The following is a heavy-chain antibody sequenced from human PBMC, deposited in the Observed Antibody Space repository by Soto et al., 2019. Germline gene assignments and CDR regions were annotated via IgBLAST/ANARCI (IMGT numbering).Heavy chain of an antibody. Sequence: GGSLRLSCSASGFTFSSYAMHWVRQAPGKGLEYVSAISSNGGSTYYADSVKGRFTISRDNSKNTLYLQMSSLRAEDTAEYYCVKGIRTGPIDYWGQGTLVTVSS. CDR1: GFTFSSYA. CDR2: ISSNGGST. CDR3: VKGIRTGPIDY. J-gene: IGHJ4*02. D-gene: IGHD7-27*01. V-gene: IGHV3-64D*06.